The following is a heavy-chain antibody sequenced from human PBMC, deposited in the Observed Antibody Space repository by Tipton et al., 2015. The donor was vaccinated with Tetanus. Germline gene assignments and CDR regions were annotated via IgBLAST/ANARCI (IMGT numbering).Heavy chain of an antibody. CDR1: RVSIDGAQW. V-gene: IGHV4-4*02. J-gene: IGHJ4*02. D-gene: IGHD2-2*01. CDR2: IYHNGRA. CDR3: ARGWSECSSWSCSPFDS. Sequence: TLSLTCAVSRVSIDGAQWWSWVRQPPGKGPEWIGEIYHNGRANYNPSLKSRVTLSVDQSKNQFSLKVNSVTAADTAVYYCARGWSECSSWSCSPFDSWGQGTLVTVSS.